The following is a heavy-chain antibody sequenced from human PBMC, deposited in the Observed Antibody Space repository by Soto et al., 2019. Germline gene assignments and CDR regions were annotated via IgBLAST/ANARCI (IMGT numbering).Heavy chain of an antibody. J-gene: IGHJ6*02. CDR1: GYSFTSYW. V-gene: IGHV5-10-1*03. CDR3: ARRRPYYYGSGSYRGYYYYYGMDV. Sequence: EVQLVQSGAEVKKPGESLRISCKGSGYSFTSYWISWVRQMPGKGLEWMGRIDPSDSYTNYSPSFQGHVTISADKSISTAYLQWSSLKASDTAMYYCARRRPYYYGSGSYRGYYYYYGMDVWGQGTTVTVSS. D-gene: IGHD3-10*01. CDR2: IDPSDSYT.